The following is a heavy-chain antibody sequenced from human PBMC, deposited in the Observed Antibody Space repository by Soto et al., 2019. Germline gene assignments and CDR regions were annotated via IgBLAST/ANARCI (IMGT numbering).Heavy chain of an antibody. CDR3: TRDASYRGGRAFDI. D-gene: IGHD3-10*01. V-gene: IGHV3-7*03. CDR2: IKQDGSEK. CDR1: GFTFSSYW. Sequence: VQLVESGGGLVQPGGSLRLSCAASGFTFSSYWMSWVRQAPGKGLEWVANIKQDGSEKYYVDSVKGRFTISRDNAKNSLYLQMNSLRAEDTAVYYCTRDASYRGGRAFDIWGQGTMVTVSS. J-gene: IGHJ3*02.